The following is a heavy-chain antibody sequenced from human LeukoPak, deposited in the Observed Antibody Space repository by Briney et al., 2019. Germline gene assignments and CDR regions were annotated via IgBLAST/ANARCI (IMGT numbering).Heavy chain of an antibody. J-gene: IGHJ5*02. D-gene: IGHD3-10*01. V-gene: IGHV4-59*12. Sequence: SETLSLTCTVSGGSISSYYWSWIRQPPGKGLEWIGYIYYSGSTNYNPSLKSRVTISVDTSKNQFSLKLSSVTAADTAVYYCARGRGILSGFDPWGQGTLVTVSS. CDR3: ARGRGILSGFDP. CDR1: GGSISSYY. CDR2: IYYSGST.